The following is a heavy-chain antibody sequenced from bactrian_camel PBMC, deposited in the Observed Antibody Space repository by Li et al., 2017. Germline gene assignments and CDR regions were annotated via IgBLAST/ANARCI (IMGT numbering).Heavy chain of an antibody. CDR1: GFTFNERV. J-gene: IGHJ4*01. V-gene: IGHV3S6*01. D-gene: IGHD6*01. Sequence: HVQLVESGGGLVQPGGSLRLSCAASGFTFNERVMYWLRQAPGKGFELVSVIDGAGGVRYHADSVKGRFTISRDNAKNTLYLQTNSLKTEDTAVYYCATSLYARAYDGRWYEPGYWGQGTQVTVST. CDR2: IDGAGGVR. CDR3: ATSLYARAYDGRWYEPGY.